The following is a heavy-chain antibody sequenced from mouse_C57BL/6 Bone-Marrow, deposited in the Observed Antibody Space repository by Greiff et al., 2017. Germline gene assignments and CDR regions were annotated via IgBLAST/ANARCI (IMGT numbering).Heavy chain of an antibody. CDR1: GYAFSSSW. CDR2: IYPGDGDT. V-gene: IGHV1-82*01. Sequence: VQLKQSGPELVKPGASVKISCKASGYAFSSSWMNWVKQRPGQGLEWIGRIYPGDGDTNYNGKFKGNATLTADKSSSTAYMQLSSLTSEDSTVYFCERERFGFAYRGQGTLDTVSA. J-gene: IGHJ3*01. CDR3: ERERFGFAY.